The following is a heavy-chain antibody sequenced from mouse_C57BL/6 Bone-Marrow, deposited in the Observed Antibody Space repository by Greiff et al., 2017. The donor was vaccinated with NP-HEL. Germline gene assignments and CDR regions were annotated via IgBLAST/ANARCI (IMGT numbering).Heavy chain of an antibody. CDR3: ARDLITTVVATDWYFDV. CDR2: INYDGSST. V-gene: IGHV5-16*01. D-gene: IGHD1-1*01. J-gene: IGHJ1*03. CDR1: GFTFSDYY. Sequence: EVQLVESEGGLVQPGSSMKLSCTASGFTFSDYYMAWVRQVPEKGLEWVANINYDGSSTYYLDSLKSRFIISRDNAKNILYLQMSSLKSEDTATYYRARDLITTVVATDWYFDVWGTGTTVTVSS.